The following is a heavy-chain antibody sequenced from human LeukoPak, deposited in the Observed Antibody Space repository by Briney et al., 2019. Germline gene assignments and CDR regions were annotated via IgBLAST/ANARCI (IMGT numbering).Heavy chain of an antibody. D-gene: IGHD3-22*01. J-gene: IGHJ6*02. CDR1: GYTFTGYY. CDR2: INPNSGGT. V-gene: IGHV1-2*02. CDR3: ARDYYDSSPYYYYGMDV. Sequence: ASVKVSCKASGYTFTGYYMHWVRQAPGQGLEWMGWINPNSGGTNYAQKFQGRVTMTRDMSISTAYMELSRLRSDDTAVYYCARDYYDSSPYYYYGMDVWGQGTTVTVSS.